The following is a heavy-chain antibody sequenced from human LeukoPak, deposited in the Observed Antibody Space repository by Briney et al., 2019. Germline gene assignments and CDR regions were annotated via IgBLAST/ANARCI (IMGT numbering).Heavy chain of an antibody. V-gene: IGHV5-51*01. Sequence: GESLKISCKGSGYTFTNFWIGWVRQLPGRGLEWMGIIYPDDSDTRYSPSFKGRVTISVDKSISTAYLQWSSLKASDTAMFYCARTRGGYSGSAYDYWGQGTLVIVSS. D-gene: IGHD1-26*01. J-gene: IGHJ4*02. CDR2: IYPDDSDT. CDR3: ARTRGGYSGSAYDY. CDR1: GYTFTNFW.